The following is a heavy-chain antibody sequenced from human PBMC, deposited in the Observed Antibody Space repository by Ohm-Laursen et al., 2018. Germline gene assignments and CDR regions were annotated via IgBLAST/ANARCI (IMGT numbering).Heavy chain of an antibody. CDR1: GFTFSSYE. Sequence: SLRLSCAVSGFTFSSYEMSWVRQAPGKGLEWVSAISGSGGSTYYADSVKGRFTISRDNSKNTLYLQMNSLRAEDTAVYYCARPDIVGATIDAFDIWGQGTMVTVSS. CDR2: ISGSGGST. V-gene: IGHV3-23*01. J-gene: IGHJ3*02. D-gene: IGHD1-26*01. CDR3: ARPDIVGATIDAFDI.